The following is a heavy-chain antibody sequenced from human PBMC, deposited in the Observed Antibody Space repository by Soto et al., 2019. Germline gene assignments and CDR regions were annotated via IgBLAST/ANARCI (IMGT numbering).Heavy chain of an antibody. CDR3: KADGYSNYVMEV. Sequence: GGSLRLSCAASGFSFSTYTMNWVRQAPGKGLEWVSSISSSSSYIHYADSVEGRFNISRDNDKNSLFLQMNSLRAEETGVYDCKADGYSNYVMEVWGHGITV. CDR2: ISSSSSYI. D-gene: IGHD6-13*01. J-gene: IGHJ6*02. CDR1: GFSFSTYT. V-gene: IGHV3-21*01.